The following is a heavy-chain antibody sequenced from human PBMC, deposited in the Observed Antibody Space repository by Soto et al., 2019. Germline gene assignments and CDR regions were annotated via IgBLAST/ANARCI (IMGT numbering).Heavy chain of an antibody. CDR3: ARYAAEVTTFFDQ. Sequence: LRLSCAASGFIFNDYYMSWIRQAPGKGLEWLSNISGSSGSKKYADAGKGRFTISRDNAKKSLYLEMQSLRAEDTAMYYCARYAAEVTTFFDQWGQETLVTVSS. CDR2: ISGSSGSK. D-gene: IGHD4-17*01. CDR1: GFIFNDYY. V-gene: IGHV3-11*06. J-gene: IGHJ4*02.